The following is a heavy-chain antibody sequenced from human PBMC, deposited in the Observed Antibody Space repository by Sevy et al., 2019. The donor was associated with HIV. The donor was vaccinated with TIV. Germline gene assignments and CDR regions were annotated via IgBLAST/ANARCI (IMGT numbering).Heavy chain of an antibody. V-gene: IGHV3-23*01. CDR3: AKGSRPYSSGWYVRPARMDV. Sequence: GGSLRLSCAASGFTFSSYAMSWVRQAPGKGLEWVSAISGSGGSTYYADSAKGRFTISRDNSKNTLYLQMNSLRAEDTAVYYCAKGSRPYSSGWYVRPARMDVWGKGTTVTVSS. D-gene: IGHD6-19*01. CDR2: ISGSGGST. CDR1: GFTFSSYA. J-gene: IGHJ6*03.